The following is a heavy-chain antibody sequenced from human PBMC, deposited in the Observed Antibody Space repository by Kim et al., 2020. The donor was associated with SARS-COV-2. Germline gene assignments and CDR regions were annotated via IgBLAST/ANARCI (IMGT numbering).Heavy chain of an antibody. J-gene: IGHJ4*02. CDR1: GFTFDDYA. Sequence: GGSLRLSCAASGFTFDDYAMHWVRQAPGKDLEWVSGISWNSGSIGYADSVKGRFTISRDNAKNSLYLQMNSLRAEDTALYYCAKVFGVGATLNHFDYWGQGTLVTVSS. CDR3: AKVFGVGATLNHFDY. D-gene: IGHD1-26*01. V-gene: IGHV3-9*01. CDR2: ISWNSGSI.